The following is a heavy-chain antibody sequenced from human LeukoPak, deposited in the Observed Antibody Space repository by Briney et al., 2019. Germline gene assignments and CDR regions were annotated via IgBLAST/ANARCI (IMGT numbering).Heavy chain of an antibody. CDR1: GYTFTSYC. J-gene: IGHJ6*02. CDR3: ARDYCSSTSCYYGVGHYYYFGMDV. CDR2: ISAYNGNT. V-gene: IGHV1-18*04. D-gene: IGHD2-2*01. Sequence: ASVKVSCKASGYTFTSYCISWVRQAPGQGLEWMGWISAYNGNTNYAQKLQGRVTMTTDTSTSTAYMELSSLRSDDTAVYFCARDYCSSTSCYYGVGHYYYFGMDVRGRGATVTVSS.